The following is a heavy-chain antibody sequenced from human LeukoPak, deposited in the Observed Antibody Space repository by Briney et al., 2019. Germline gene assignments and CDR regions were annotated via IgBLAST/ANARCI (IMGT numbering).Heavy chain of an antibody. V-gene: IGHV3-23*01. CDR2: ISSRGAIT. CDR3: AAEVTTINAFDY. Sequence: GGSLRLSCAASGFTFRNYGMSWVRQAPGKGLEWVSAISSRGAITSYADSVKGRFTISRDNSKNTLYLQMNNLRAEDTAVYFCAAEVTTINAFDYWGQGTLVTVSS. J-gene: IGHJ4*02. D-gene: IGHD5-24*01. CDR1: GFTFRNYG.